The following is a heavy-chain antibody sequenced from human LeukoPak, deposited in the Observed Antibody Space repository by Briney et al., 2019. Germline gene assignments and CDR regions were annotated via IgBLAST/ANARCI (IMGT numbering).Heavy chain of an antibody. CDR1: GFSFSDAW. V-gene: IGHV3-30*18. D-gene: IGHD3-3*01. Sequence: GSLRLSCAASGFSFSDAWMNWVRQAPGKGLEWVAVISSDGSIKVYADSVKGRFTLSRDNSINTVDLQMNSLRAEDTAVYYCVKEYHSRGFGAYFDYWGQGTLVTVSS. J-gene: IGHJ4*02. CDR2: ISSDGSIK. CDR3: VKEYHSRGFGAYFDY.